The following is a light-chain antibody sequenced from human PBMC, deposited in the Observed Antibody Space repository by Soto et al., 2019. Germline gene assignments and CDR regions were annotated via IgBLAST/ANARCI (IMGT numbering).Light chain of an antibody. CDR2: DTT. J-gene: IGLJ2*01. CDR3: LVSYSGAYVV. V-gene: IGLV7-46*01. CDR1: TGAVTSAHY. Sequence: QAVVTQEPSLTVSPGGTVTLTCASSTGAVTSAHYTNWFQQKPGQAPRTLIYDTTNKHSWTPARFSGSLLGGKAALTLSGAQPEDEADYYCLVSYSGAYVVFGGGTQLTVL.